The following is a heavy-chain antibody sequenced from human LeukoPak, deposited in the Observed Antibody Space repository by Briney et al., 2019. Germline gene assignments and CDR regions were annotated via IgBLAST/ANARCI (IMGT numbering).Heavy chain of an antibody. J-gene: IGHJ5*02. D-gene: IGHD6-13*01. Sequence: GGSLRLSCAASGFTFSSYAMSWVRQAPGKGLEWVSAISGSGGSTYYADSVKGRFTISRDNSKNTLYLQMNSLRAEDTAVYYCAKERLYSSSWYGHWFDPWGQGTLVTVSS. V-gene: IGHV3-23*01. CDR3: AKERLYSSSWYGHWFDP. CDR2: ISGSGGST. CDR1: GFTFSSYA.